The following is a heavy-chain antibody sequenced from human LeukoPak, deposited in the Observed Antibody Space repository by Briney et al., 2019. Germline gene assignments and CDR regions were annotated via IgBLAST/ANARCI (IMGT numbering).Heavy chain of an antibody. D-gene: IGHD7-27*01. CDR3: ASRKLGNDY. Sequence: PSETLSLTCTVSGGSIKSHFWSWARQSPGKGLEWIGYIYYTGSTTYNPSLKSRVTISADTSKNQFSLKLSSVTAADTAVYYCASRKLGNDYWGQGTLVTVSS. CDR2: IYYTGST. CDR1: GGSIKSHF. J-gene: IGHJ4*02. V-gene: IGHV4-59*11.